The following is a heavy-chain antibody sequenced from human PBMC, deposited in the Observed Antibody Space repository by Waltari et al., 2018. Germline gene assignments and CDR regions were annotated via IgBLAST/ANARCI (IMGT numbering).Heavy chain of an antibody. CDR2: IYYSGST. CDR1: GGSISSGGYY. CDR3: AREGYDSSGFDHY. V-gene: IGHV4-31*03. J-gene: IGHJ4*02. D-gene: IGHD3-22*01. Sequence: QVQLQESGPGLVKPPQTLSLTCTVSGGSISSGGYYWSWIRQHPGKGLEWIGYIYYSGSTYYNPSLKRRVTISVDTSKNQFSLKLSSVTAADTAVYYCAREGYDSSGFDHYWGQGTLVTVSS.